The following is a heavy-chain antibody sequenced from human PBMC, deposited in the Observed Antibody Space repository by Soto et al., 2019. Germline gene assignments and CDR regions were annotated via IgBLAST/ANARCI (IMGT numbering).Heavy chain of an antibody. D-gene: IGHD4-4*01. J-gene: IGHJ4*02. Sequence: SETLSLTCTVSGGSISSYYWSWIRQPPGKGLEWIGYIYYSGSTNYNPSLKSRVTISVDTSKNQFSLKLSSVTAADTAVYYCARESPYSNSGLYFDYWGQGTLVTVSS. CDR1: GGSISSYY. CDR3: ARESPYSNSGLYFDY. CDR2: IYYSGST. V-gene: IGHV4-59*01.